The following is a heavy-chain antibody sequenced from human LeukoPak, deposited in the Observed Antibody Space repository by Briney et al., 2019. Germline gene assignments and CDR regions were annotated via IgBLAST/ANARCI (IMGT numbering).Heavy chain of an antibody. CDR2: IYIDGTT. V-gene: IGHV3-53*01. J-gene: IGHJ4*02. Sequence: GGSLRLSCAASGFTVSSNYMSWVRQAPGKGLEWVSVIYIDGTTYYADSVKGRFTISRDNSKNTLYMQMNSLRAGDTAVYYCAKDRLGAILYFDYWGQGTWSPSPQ. CDR1: GFTVSSNY. CDR3: AKDRLGAILYFDY. D-gene: IGHD1-26*01.